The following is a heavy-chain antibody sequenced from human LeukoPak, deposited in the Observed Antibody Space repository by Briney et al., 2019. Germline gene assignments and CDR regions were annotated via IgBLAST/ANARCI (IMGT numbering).Heavy chain of an antibody. J-gene: IGHJ4*02. D-gene: IGHD3-22*01. Sequence: GGSLRPSCAASGFTFDDYAMHWVRQAPGKGLEWVSGISWNSGSIGYADSVKGRFTISRDNAKNSLYLQMNSLRAEDTALYYCAKDIDDSSGYSDYWGQGTLVTVSS. V-gene: IGHV3-9*01. CDR3: AKDIDDSSGYSDY. CDR2: ISWNSGSI. CDR1: GFTFDDYA.